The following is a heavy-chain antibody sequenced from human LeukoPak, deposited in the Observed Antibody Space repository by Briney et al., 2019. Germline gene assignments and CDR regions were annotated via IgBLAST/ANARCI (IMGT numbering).Heavy chain of an antibody. J-gene: IGHJ4*02. CDR3: AKERDTAMVTIDY. Sequence: PGGSLRLSCAPSGFTFSSYGMHGVRQAPGKGVEGVAFIRYEGTNKIYAHSVKGRFTISRDTSKNTLYLQMNSLRAEDTAMYYCAKERDTAMVTIDYWGQGTLVTVSS. V-gene: IGHV3-30*02. CDR2: IRYEGTNK. CDR1: GFTFSSYG. D-gene: IGHD5-18*01.